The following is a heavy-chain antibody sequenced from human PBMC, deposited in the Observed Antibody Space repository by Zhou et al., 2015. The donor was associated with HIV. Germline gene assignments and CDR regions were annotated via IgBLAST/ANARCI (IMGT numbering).Heavy chain of an antibody. V-gene: IGHV1-69*01. CDR2: IIPIFGTA. CDR1: GGTFSSYA. J-gene: IGHJ6*02. Sequence: QVQLVQSGAEVKKPGSSVKVSCKASGGTFSSYAISWVRQAPGQGLEWMGGIIPIFGTANYAQKFQGRVTITADESTSTAYMELSSLRSEDTAVYYCARYYYDSSGYYLPDYYYYYGMDVWGRRDHGHRLL. D-gene: IGHD3-22*01. CDR3: ARYYYDSSGYYLPDYYYYYGMDV.